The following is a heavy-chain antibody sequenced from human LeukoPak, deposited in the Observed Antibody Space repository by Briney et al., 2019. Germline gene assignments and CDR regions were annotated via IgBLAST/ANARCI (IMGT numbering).Heavy chain of an antibody. CDR2: INHRGST. Sequence: PSETLYLTCAVYGGSFSGYYWRWVRQPPGKGLEWVVEINHRGSTKYNPSLKRRVTISVDKSKKQFFLKMRYMKAAGTAVYYCSRVKPGGYVYYYYYYMDVWGKGTTVTVSS. J-gene: IGHJ6*03. CDR1: GGSFSGYY. CDR3: SRVKPGGYVYYYYYYMDV. D-gene: IGHD5-12*01. V-gene: IGHV4-34*01.